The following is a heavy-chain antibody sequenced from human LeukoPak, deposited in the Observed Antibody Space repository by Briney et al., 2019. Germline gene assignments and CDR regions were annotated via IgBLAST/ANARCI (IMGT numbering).Heavy chain of an antibody. J-gene: IGHJ4*02. CDR3: VRTPPNWGFDY. CDR1: GYTFTPHD. CDR2: MSPNSGDT. D-gene: IGHD7-27*01. V-gene: IGHV1-8*01. Sequence: SVTVSCKASGYTFTPHDLNWVRQATGQGLEWLGWMSPNSGDTGYAQKFQGRVTMTSDSSISTAYMELSSLRSEDTAIYYCVRTPPNWGFDYWGQGTLVTVSS.